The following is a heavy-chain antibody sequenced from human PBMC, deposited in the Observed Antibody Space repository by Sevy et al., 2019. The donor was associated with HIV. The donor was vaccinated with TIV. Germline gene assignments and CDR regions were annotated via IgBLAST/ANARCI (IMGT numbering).Heavy chain of an antibody. CDR3: ASKGYDAFDI. CDR1: GFTFSSYW. D-gene: IGHD5-12*01. J-gene: IGHJ3*02. V-gene: IGHV3-74*01. Sequence: GGSLRLSCAASGFTFSSYWMHWVRQAPGKGLGWVSRINSDGSSTSYADSVKGRFTISRDNAKNTLYLQMNSLRAEDTAVYYCASKGYDAFDIWGQGTMVTVSS. CDR2: INSDGSST.